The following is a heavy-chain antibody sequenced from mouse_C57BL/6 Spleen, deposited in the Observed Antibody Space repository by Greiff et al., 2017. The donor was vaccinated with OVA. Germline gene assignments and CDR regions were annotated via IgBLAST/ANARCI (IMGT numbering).Heavy chain of an antibody. J-gene: IGHJ3*01. CDR1: GFSLTSYA. CDR2: IWTGGGT. Sequence: VQRVESGPGLVAPSQSLSITCTVSGFSLTSYAISWVRQPPGKGLEWLGVIWTGGGTNYNSALKSRLSISKDNSKSQVFLKMNSLQTDDTARYYCASITTVEAWFAYWGQGTLVTVSA. D-gene: IGHD1-1*01. V-gene: IGHV2-9-1*01. CDR3: ASITTVEAWFAY.